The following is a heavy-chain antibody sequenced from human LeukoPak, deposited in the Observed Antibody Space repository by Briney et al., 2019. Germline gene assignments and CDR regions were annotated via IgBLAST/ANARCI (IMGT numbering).Heavy chain of an antibody. CDR3: ARDNYGSGSYYTLYYYYYMDV. Sequence: GGSLRLSCAASGFTVSSNYMSWVRQAPGKGLEWVSVIYSGGSTYYADSVKGRFTISRDNSKNTLYLQMNSLRAEDTAVYYCARDNYGSGSYYTLYYYYYMDVWGKGTTVTVSS. CDR2: IYSGGST. V-gene: IGHV3-66*01. D-gene: IGHD3-10*01. CDR1: GFTVSSNY. J-gene: IGHJ6*03.